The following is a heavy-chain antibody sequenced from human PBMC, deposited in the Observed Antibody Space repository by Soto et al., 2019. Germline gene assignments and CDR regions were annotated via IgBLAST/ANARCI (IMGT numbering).Heavy chain of an antibody. CDR2: IYYSGST. CDR3: ARDGYYYDSSGYQRVYYFDY. D-gene: IGHD3-22*01. Sequence: SGTLSLTCTVSGGSISSYYWSWIRQPPGKGLEWIGYIYYSGSTNYNPSLKSRVTISVDTSKNQFSLKLSSVTAADTAVYYCARDGYYYDSSGYQRVYYFDYWGQGTLVTVSS. V-gene: IGHV4-59*01. J-gene: IGHJ4*02. CDR1: GGSISSYY.